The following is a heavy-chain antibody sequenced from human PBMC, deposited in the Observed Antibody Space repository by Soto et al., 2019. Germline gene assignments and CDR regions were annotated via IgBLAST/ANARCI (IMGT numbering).Heavy chain of an antibody. V-gene: IGHV4-34*01. CDR3: ARGGGSDWQVALDI. J-gene: IGHJ3*02. CDR2: IKHSGSS. D-gene: IGHD6-19*01. CDR1: AGSFSRYY. Sequence: SVTLSLTWPVCAGSFSRYYWCSVRQSPGKGLEWSGKIKHSGSSNYNPSLRSRVSISVDMSKNQFSLRLTSVTAADTAVYYCARGGGSDWQVALDIWGQGTMVTVSS.